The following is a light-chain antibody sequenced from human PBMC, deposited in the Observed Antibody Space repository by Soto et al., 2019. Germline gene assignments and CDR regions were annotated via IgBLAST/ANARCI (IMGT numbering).Light chain of an antibody. CDR2: AAS. CDR3: QQYKSYPIT. V-gene: IGKV1-16*02. J-gene: IGKJ5*01. Sequence: DIQMTQSPSLSAFVGDRVTITCRASQDISNHLAWFQQKSGKAPKSLIYAASTLHSGVPSKFSGSGFGTDFTLTISSLQPEDSATYYCQQYKSYPITFGQGTRLEIK. CDR1: QDISNH.